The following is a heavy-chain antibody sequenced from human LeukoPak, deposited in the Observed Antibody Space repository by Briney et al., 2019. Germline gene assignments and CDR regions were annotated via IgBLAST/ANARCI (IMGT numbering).Heavy chain of an antibody. CDR3: ARGLYDYVWGSYRLGINFDY. D-gene: IGHD3-16*02. CDR1: GYTFTGYY. CDR2: INPNSGGT. Sequence: SVKVSCKASGYTFTGYYMHWVRQAPGQGLEWMGWINPNSGGTNYAQKFQGRVTMTRDTSISTAYMELSRLRSDDTAVYYCARGLYDYVWGSYRLGINFDYWGQGTLVTVSS. J-gene: IGHJ4*02. V-gene: IGHV1-2*02.